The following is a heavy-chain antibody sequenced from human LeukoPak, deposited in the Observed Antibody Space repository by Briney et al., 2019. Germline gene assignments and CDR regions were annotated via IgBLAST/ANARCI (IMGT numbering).Heavy chain of an antibody. J-gene: IGHJ3*02. Sequence: SETLSLTCTVSGGSISSYNYYWGWIRQPPGKGLEWIGTIYYSGSTYYNPSLKSRVTISVDTSKNQFSLNLSSVTAADTAVYFCARSSGNYKGDAFDIWGQGTMVTVSS. CDR2: IYYSGST. CDR3: ARSSGNYKGDAFDI. CDR1: GGSISSYNYY. D-gene: IGHD1-26*01. V-gene: IGHV4-39*07.